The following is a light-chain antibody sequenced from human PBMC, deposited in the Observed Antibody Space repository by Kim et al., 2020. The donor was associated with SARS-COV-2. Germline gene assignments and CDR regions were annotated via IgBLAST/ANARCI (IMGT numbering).Light chain of an antibody. Sequence: APVRDSVTITCRASQGIGNYLAWFQQKPGKAPKSLIYAASTLQSGVPPKFSGGRSGTDFTLTITSLQTEDFATYYCQQYQNYPLTFRHGTRLEIK. CDR2: AAS. V-gene: IGKV1-16*02. CDR3: QQYQNYPLT. J-gene: IGKJ5*01. CDR1: QGIGNY.